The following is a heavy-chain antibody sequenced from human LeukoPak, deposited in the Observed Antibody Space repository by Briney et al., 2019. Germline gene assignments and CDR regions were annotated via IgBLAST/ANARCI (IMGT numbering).Heavy chain of an antibody. J-gene: IGHJ4*02. CDR1: GYSISSGYY. V-gene: IGHV4-38-2*02. CDR2: IYHSGST. Sequence: SETLSLTCTVSGYSISSGYYWGWIRQPPGKGLEWIGSIYHSGSTYYNPSLKSRVTISVDTSKNQFSLKLSSVTAADTAVYYCARDSPFFDYWGQGTLVTVSS. CDR3: ARDSPFFDY.